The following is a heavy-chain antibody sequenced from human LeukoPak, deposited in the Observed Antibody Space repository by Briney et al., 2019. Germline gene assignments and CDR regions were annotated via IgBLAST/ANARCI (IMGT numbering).Heavy chain of an antibody. D-gene: IGHD1-1*01. J-gene: IGHJ3*02. Sequence: GGSLRLSCAASGFTFSSYSINWVRQAPGKGLEWVSSISSSSSYIYYADSVKGRFTISRDNAKNSLYLQMNSLRAEDTAVYYCARDGPAGTTDSTDAFDIWGQGTMVTVSS. CDR1: GFTFSSYS. V-gene: IGHV3-21*01. CDR2: ISSSSSYI. CDR3: ARDGPAGTTDSTDAFDI.